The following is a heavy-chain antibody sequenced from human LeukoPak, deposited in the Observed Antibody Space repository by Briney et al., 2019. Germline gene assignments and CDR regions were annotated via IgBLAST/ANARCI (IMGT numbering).Heavy chain of an antibody. Sequence: GGSLRLSCAASGFTFSSYWMSWVRQAPGKGLEWVANIKQDGSEKYYVDSVKGRFTISRDNAKNSLYLQMNSLRAEDTAVYYCARGGGWNGGYYYYMDVWGKGTTVTISS. CDR3: ARGGGWNGGYYYYMDV. CDR2: IKQDGSEK. V-gene: IGHV3-7*01. CDR1: GFTFSSYW. J-gene: IGHJ6*03. D-gene: IGHD1-1*01.